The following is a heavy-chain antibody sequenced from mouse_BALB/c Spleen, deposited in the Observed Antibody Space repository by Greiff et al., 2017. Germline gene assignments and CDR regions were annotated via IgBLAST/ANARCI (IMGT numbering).Heavy chain of an antibody. J-gene: IGHJ4*01. CDR1: GFSLTGYG. CDR3: AREALLRPYAMDY. V-gene: IGHV2-6-7*01. D-gene: IGHD1-1*01. CDR2: IWGDGST. Sequence: VMLVESGPGLVAPSQSLSITCTVSGFSLTGYGVNWVRQPPGKGLEWLGMIWGDGSTDYNSALKSRLSISKDNSKSQVFLKMNSLQTDDTARYYCAREALLRPYAMDYWGQGTSVTVSS.